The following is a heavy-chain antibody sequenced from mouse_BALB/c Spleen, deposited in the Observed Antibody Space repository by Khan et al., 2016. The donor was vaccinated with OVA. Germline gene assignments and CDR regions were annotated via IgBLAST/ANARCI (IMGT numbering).Heavy chain of an antibody. V-gene: IGHV2-2*02. Sequence: QMQLKESGPGLVQPSQSLSITCTVSVFSLTSYGVHWVRQSPGKGLEWLGVIWSGGSTDYNEAFISRLSISKDNSKSQVFFKMNSLQGNDTAIYYCARNYDYDEGLAYWGQGTLVTVSA. J-gene: IGHJ3*01. CDR3: ARNYDYDEGLAY. CDR1: VFSLTSYG. D-gene: IGHD2-4*01. CDR2: IWSGGST.